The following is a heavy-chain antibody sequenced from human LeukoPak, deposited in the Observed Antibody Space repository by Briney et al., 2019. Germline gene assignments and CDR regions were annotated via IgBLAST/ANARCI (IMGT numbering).Heavy chain of an antibody. CDR1: GGSFSGYY. D-gene: IGHD2-15*01. CDR2: INHSGST. V-gene: IGHV4-34*01. J-gene: IGHJ5*02. CDR3: ARLVTGYCSGGSCFFGLIATPNWFDP. Sequence: PSETLSLTCAVYGGSFSGYYWSWIRQPPGKGLEWIGEINHSGSTNYNPSLKSRVTISVDTSKNQFSLKLSSVTAADTAVYSCARLVTGYCSGGSCFFGLIATPNWFDPWGQGTLVTVSS.